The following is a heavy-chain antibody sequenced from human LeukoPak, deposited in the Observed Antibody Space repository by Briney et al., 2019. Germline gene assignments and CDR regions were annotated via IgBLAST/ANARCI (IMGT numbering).Heavy chain of an antibody. CDR1: LGSINSNTYY. CDR3: ARYTGSPAGWFDS. CDR2: IYYTGRT. D-gene: IGHD1-26*01. V-gene: IGHV4-39*01. J-gene: IGHJ5*01. Sequence: SETLSLTCTVSLGSINSNTYYWGWTRQPPGKGLECIGTIYYTGRTYYPPSLKSRVTTSVDTSKTQFSLQRSSVPAADTAVYCCARYTGSPAGWFDSRGEGTLVTVSP.